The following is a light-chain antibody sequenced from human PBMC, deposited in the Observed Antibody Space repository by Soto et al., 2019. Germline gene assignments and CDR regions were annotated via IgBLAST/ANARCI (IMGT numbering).Light chain of an antibody. CDR3: PQYGGSPGT. Sequence: DIVLTQSPGTLSLSPGERATLSCRASRSVSSTYLAWYQHKPGQAPRLLIYGTSSRATGIPDRFSGSGSGTDFSLTISRLEPEDFAVYYCPQYGGSPGTFGGGTKVEIK. CDR2: GTS. V-gene: IGKV3-20*01. CDR1: RSVSSTY. J-gene: IGKJ4*01.